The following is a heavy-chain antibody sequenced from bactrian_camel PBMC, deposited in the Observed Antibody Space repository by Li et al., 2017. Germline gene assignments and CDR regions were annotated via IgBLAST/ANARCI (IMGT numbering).Heavy chain of an antibody. CDR1: GFTFSTNC. V-gene: IGHV3S40*01. Sequence: DVQLVESGGGLVQPGGSLRLSCVASGFTFSTNCMSWVRQAPGKGLEWISGIDRSRSSTDYADSVKGRFTISRDNAENKLYLQMNNLKIGDTAVYYCAADADTALYFPEMVTLLSGARGPRSPSP. D-gene: IGHD1*01. CDR3: AADADTALYFPEMVTLLS. J-gene: IGHJ6*01. CDR2: IDRSRSST.